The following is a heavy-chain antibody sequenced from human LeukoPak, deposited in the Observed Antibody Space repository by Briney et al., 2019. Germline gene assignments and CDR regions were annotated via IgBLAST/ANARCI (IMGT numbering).Heavy chain of an antibody. J-gene: IGHJ4*02. CDR2: IYPGDSDT. CDR3: ARHGVDCSGGSCYSVDY. V-gene: IGHV5-51*01. CDR1: GYSFTSYW. Sequence: PGESLKISCKASGYSFTSYWIGWVRQMPGKGLEWMGIIYPGDSDTRYSPSFQGQVTISADKSISTAYLQWSSLKASDTAMYYCARHGVDCSGGSCYSVDYWGQGTLVTVSS. D-gene: IGHD2-15*01.